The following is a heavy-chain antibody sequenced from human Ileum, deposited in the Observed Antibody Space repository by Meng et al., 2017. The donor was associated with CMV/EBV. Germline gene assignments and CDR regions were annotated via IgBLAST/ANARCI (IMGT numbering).Heavy chain of an antibody. CDR2: NYTSGTN. CDR3: ARNYGSGNWNFFHY. CDR1: GGTISNYY. D-gene: IGHD3-10*01. V-gene: IGHV4-4*07. J-gene: IGHJ4*02. Sequence: VEVQAAGPERWKTSNTPSPPWAVSGGTISNYYWSWIRQPARKGLEWIALNYTSGTNNNNPSLKSRVTMAVDTSRNQFSLKLTAVAAADTAEYYCARNYGSGNWNFFHYWGQGTLVTVSS.